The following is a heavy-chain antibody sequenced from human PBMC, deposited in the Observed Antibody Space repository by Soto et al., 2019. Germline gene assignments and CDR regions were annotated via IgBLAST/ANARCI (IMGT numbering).Heavy chain of an antibody. CDR3: AREDRDRETGLVPAAIDGMDV. D-gene: IGHD2-2*01. J-gene: IGHJ6*02. Sequence: QVQLVQSGAEVKKPGSSVKVSCKASGGTFSRYSINWVRQAPGHGLEWIGRIIPIFGIASYAQKFQGRVTITADESTSTAYMELSSLRSDDTAVYDCAREDRDRETGLVPAAIDGMDVWGQGTTVTVSS. V-gene: IGHV1-69*08. CDR2: IIPIFGIA. CDR1: GGTFSRYS.